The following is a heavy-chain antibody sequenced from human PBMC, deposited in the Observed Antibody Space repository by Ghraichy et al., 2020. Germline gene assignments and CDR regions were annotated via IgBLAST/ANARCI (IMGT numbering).Heavy chain of an antibody. CDR3: ARRRYYYDSSGNFYFDY. Sequence: GSLRLSCAASGFTFSSYSMNWVRQAPGKGLEWVSYISSSSSKIYYADSVKGRFTISRDNAKNSLYLQMNSLRDEDTAVYYCARRRYYYDSSGNFYFDYWGQGTLVTVSS. CDR2: ISSSSSKI. CDR1: GFTFSSYS. D-gene: IGHD3-22*01. V-gene: IGHV3-48*02. J-gene: IGHJ4*02.